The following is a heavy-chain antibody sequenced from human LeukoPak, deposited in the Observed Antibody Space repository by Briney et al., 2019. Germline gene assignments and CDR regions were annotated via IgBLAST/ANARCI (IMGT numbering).Heavy chain of an antibody. CDR3: VGTFTVFGVISTIA. CDR1: GFTFKTYS. CDR2: ISLSGDKRGDNT. Sequence: GGSLRLSCAAFGFTFKTYSMNWVRQAPGKGLEWVSSISLSGDKRGDNTFYAASVRGRFSISRDNSQNTVFLQMSSLRVDDTAAYYCVGTFTVFGVISTIAWGQGTLVSVSS. J-gene: IGHJ4*02. D-gene: IGHD3-3*01. V-gene: IGHV3-23*01.